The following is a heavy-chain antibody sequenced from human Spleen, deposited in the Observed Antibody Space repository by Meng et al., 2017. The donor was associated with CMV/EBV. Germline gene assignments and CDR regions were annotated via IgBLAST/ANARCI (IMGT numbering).Heavy chain of an antibody. Sequence: ASVQVSCKASGYTFTSYDINWVRQATGQGLEWMGWMNPNSGNTGYAQKFQGRVTMTRNTSISTAYMELSSLRSEDTAVYYCARDRTIAAADRFEDWGQGTLVTVSS. CDR1: GYTFTSYD. CDR2: MNPNSGNT. V-gene: IGHV1-8*01. J-gene: IGHJ4*02. CDR3: ARDRTIAAADRFED. D-gene: IGHD6-13*01.